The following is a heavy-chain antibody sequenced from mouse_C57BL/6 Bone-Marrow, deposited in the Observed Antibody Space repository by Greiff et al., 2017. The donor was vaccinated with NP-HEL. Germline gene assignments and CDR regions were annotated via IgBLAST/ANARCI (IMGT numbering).Heavy chain of an antibody. J-gene: IGHJ2*01. V-gene: IGHV1-69*01. CDR3: AREGLRYYFDY. CDR1: GYTFTSYW. CDR2: IDPSDSYT. Sequence: VQLQQPGAELVMPGASVKLSCKASGYTFTSYWMHWVKQRPGQGLEWIGEIDPSDSYTNYNQKFKGKSTLTVDKSSSTAYMQLSSLTSEDSAVYYCAREGLRYYFDYWGQGTTLTVSS. D-gene: IGHD1-1*01.